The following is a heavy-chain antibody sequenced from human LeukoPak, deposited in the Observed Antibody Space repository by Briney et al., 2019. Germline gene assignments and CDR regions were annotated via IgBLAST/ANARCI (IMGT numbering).Heavy chain of an antibody. CDR2: ISASGANT. CDR3: ARGAVWFGDPLGGY. V-gene: IGHV3-23*01. CDR1: GFKFGDFA. Sequence: GGSLRLSCAASGFKFGDFAMSWVRQTPGKGLEWVSGISASGANTYYAASVKGRFTSSRDNSNNTLFLQMNSLRTEDTAVYYCARGAVWFGDPLGGYWGQGTLVTVSS. D-gene: IGHD3-10*01. J-gene: IGHJ4*02.